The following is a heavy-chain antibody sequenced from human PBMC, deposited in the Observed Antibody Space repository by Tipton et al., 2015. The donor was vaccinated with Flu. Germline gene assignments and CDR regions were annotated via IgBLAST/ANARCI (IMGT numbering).Heavy chain of an antibody. J-gene: IGHJ2*01. CDR2: IYSDGST. CDR3: AKDRVFGDNIWYFDV. D-gene: IGHD3-16*01. CDR1: EFTVSDKY. V-gene: IGHV3-53*01. Sequence: SLRLSCAASEFTVSDKYMKWVRQAPGKGLEWVSFIYSDGSTYYADSVKGRFTISRDNFRNILYLQMDRLRAEDTAVYYCAKDRVFGDNIWYFDVWGRDSLVIVST.